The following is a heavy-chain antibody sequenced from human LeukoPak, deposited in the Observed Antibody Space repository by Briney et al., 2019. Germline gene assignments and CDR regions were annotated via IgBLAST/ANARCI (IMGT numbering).Heavy chain of an antibody. CDR3: ARSRKYGAVTTYSWFDP. D-gene: IGHD4-17*01. J-gene: IGHJ5*02. CDR1: GGSISSSTYY. V-gene: IGHV4-39*01. CDR2: IYYTGST. Sequence: SETLSLTCTVSGGSISSSTYYWGWIRQPPGMELVWIVSIYYTGSTNYNPSLKSRVTISVDTSKNQFSLKLSSVTAADTAVYYCARSRKYGAVTTYSWFDPWGQGTLVIVSS.